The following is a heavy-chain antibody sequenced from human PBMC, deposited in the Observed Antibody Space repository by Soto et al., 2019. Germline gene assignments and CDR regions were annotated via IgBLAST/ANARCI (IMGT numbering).Heavy chain of an antibody. D-gene: IGHD3-3*01. Sequence: PGGSLRLSCAASGFTFSSCGMHWVRQAPGKGLEWVAVISYDGSNKYYADSVKGRFTISRDNSKNTLYLQMNSLRDEDTAVYYCARLYYDYVWGQGTTVTVSS. J-gene: IGHJ6*02. CDR1: GFTFSSCG. CDR2: ISYDGSNK. CDR3: ARLYYDYV. V-gene: IGHV3-30*03.